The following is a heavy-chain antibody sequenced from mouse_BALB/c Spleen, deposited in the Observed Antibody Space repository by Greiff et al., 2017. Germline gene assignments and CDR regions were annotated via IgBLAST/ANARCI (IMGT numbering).Heavy chain of an antibody. D-gene: IGHD3-1*01. CDR3: ARSGTGNSFDY. Sequence: QVHVKQSGAELVRPGVSVKISCKGSGYTFTDYAMHWVKQSHAKSLEWIGVISTYYGDASYNQKFKGKATMTVDKSSSTAYMELARLTSEDSAIYYCARSGTGNSFDYWGQGTTLTVSS. CDR2: ISTYYGDA. J-gene: IGHJ2*01. V-gene: IGHV1S137*01. CDR1: GYTFTDYA.